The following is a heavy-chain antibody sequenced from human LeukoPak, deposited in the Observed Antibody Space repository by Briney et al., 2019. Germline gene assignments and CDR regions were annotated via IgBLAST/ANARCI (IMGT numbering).Heavy chain of an antibody. CDR3: ARWDYGDLTIDY. D-gene: IGHD4-17*01. V-gene: IGHV3-33*01. CDR2: IWYDGSNK. CDR1: GFTFSSYG. J-gene: IGHJ4*02. Sequence: GRSLRLSCAASGFTFSSYGKHWVRQAPGKGLEWVAVIWYDGSNKYYADSVKGRFTISRDNSKNTLYLQMNSLRAEDTAVYYCARWDYGDLTIDYWGQGTLVTVSS.